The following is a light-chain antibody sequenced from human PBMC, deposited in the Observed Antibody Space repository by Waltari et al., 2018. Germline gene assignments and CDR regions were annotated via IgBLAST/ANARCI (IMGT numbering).Light chain of an antibody. CDR3: QQRRDWPIT. CDR1: HSVDTS. J-gene: IGKJ5*01. V-gene: IGKV3-11*01. CDR2: DVF. Sequence: EIVLTQSPATLSLSPGDRATLSCRASHSVDTSLAWYQQKLGQAPRLLIYDVFYRATGIPARFSGRGSGTDFTLTFSSLEPEDFALYFCQQRRDWPITFGQGTRLEIK.